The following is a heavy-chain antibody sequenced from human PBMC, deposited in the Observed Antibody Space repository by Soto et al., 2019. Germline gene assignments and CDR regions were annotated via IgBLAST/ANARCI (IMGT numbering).Heavy chain of an antibody. CDR2: IDSSGSHT. V-gene: IGHV3-21*01. Sequence: EVQMVESGGGLVKPGGSLRLSCAASGITFSNYYMNWVRQAPGKGLEWVSSIDSSGSHTFYADSAKGRFTISRDNAINSLYLQMNSLRAEDTAVYHCAGTYDSLDYWGQGTLVTVSS. J-gene: IGHJ4*02. CDR1: GITFSNYY. D-gene: IGHD3-22*01. CDR3: AGTYDSLDY.